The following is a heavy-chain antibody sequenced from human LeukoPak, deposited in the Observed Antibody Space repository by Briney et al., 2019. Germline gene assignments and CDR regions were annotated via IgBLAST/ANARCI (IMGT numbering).Heavy chain of an antibody. J-gene: IGHJ4*02. V-gene: IGHV3-7*01. D-gene: IGHD1-20*01. Sequence: FTFXXXWMSWVRQXPGKGLEWVADMNLDGSEKYYVDSVKVRFTISRDNAKNSLYLQMNSLRAEDTAVYYCARDNWNSFDYWGQGTLVTVSS. CDR3: ARDNWNSFDY. CDR2: MNLDGSEK. CDR1: FTFXXXW.